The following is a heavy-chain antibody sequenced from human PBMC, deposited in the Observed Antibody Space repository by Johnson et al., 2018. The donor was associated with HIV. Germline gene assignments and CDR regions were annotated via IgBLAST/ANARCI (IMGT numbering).Heavy chain of an antibody. CDR2: IYSGGST. CDR1: GFTFSSYA. CDR3: ARGRYTTAEWDDAFDI. V-gene: IGHV3-NL1*01. D-gene: IGHD1-26*01. Sequence: QVQLVESGGGVVQPGRSLRLSCAASGFTFSSYAMHWVRQAPGKGLEWVSVIYSGGSTYYADSVKGRFTISRDNSKNTLYLQMNSLRAEDTAVYYCARGRYTTAEWDDAFDIWGQGTMVPVAS. J-gene: IGHJ3*02.